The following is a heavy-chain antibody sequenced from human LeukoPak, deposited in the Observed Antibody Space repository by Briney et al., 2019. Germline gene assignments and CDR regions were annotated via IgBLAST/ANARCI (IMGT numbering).Heavy chain of an antibody. CDR3: ARDLSSSSTAYFQH. CDR1: GFTFSSYA. J-gene: IGHJ1*01. CDR2: ISSSGSYI. Sequence: GGSLRLSCAASGFTFSSYAMSWVRQVPGKGLEWVSSISSSGSYIYYADSVKGRFTISRDNAKNSLYLQMNSLRAEDTAVYYCARDLSSSSTAYFQHWGQGTLVTVSS. D-gene: IGHD6-6*01. V-gene: IGHV3-21*01.